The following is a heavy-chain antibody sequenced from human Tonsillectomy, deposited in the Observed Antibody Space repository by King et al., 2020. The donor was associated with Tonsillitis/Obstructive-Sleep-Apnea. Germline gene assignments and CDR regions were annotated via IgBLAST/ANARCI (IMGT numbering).Heavy chain of an antibody. CDR1: GGSIGSDY. CDR2: IYNSGST. CDR3: ATQTTVTSFDY. Sequence: LQLQESGPGLVKPSETLSLTCTVSGGSIGSDYWSWIRQPPGKGLEWIGYIYNSGSTSYNPSLKSRVTISLDTSKNQFSLKLRSVTAADTAVYYCATQTTVTSFDYWGQGTLVTVSS. J-gene: IGHJ4*02. D-gene: IGHD4-11*01. V-gene: IGHV4-59*08.